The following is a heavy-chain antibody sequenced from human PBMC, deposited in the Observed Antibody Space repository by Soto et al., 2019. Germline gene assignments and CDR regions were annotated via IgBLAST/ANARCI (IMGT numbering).Heavy chain of an antibody. Sequence: QLQLQESGPGLVKPSETLSLTCTVSGGSISSSSYYWGWIRQPPGKGLVWIGSIYYSGRTYYNPSLQSRLTISVDTTENKFSLRLTSVTAADTAVYYCATTYDDVVTGYHDAFDIWGQGTMVSVSS. CDR3: ATTYDDVVTGYHDAFDI. J-gene: IGHJ3*02. D-gene: IGHD3-9*01. CDR1: GGSISSSSYY. CDR2: IYYSGRT. V-gene: IGHV4-39*01.